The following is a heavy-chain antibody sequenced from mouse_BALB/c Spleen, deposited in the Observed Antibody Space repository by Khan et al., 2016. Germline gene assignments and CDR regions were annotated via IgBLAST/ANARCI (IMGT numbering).Heavy chain of an antibody. CDR3: ARHYYFDY. CDR1: GYSITSDYA. V-gene: IGHV3-2*02. Sequence: EAQLQESGPGLVKPSQSLSLTCTVTGYSITSDYACNWIRQFPGNKLEWMGYISYSGSTSYNPSLKSRISITRDTSKNQFFLQLNSVTTEDTATYYCARHYYFDYWGQGTTLTVSS. CDR2: ISYSGST. J-gene: IGHJ2*01.